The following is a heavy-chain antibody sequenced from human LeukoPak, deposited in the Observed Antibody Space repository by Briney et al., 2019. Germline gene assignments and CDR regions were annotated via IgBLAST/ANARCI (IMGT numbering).Heavy chain of an antibody. V-gene: IGHV3-20*04. CDR2: INWNGGST. CDR3: ARGDYGDPFYY. J-gene: IGHJ4*01. D-gene: IGHD4-17*01. CDR1: GFNFDDYG. Sequence: GGSLRLSCAASGFNFDDYGMSWVRQAPGKGLEWVSGINWNGGSTAYADSVKGRFTVSRDNAKNSLYQQMNSRRAEATALYYCARGDYGDPFYYWGDGTLVTVSS.